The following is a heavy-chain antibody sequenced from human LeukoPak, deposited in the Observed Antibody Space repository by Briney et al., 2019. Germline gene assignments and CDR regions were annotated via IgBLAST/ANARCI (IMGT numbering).Heavy chain of an antibody. V-gene: IGHV1-69*13. CDR3: ARDRGFFDY. CDR2: IIPIFGTA. CDR1: GGTFSSYA. D-gene: IGHD3-10*01. Sequence: ASVKVSCTASGGTFSSYAISWVRQAPGQGLEWTGGIIPIFGTANYAQKFQGRVTITADESTSTAYMELSSLRSEDTAVYYCARDRGFFDYWGQGTLVTVSS. J-gene: IGHJ4*02.